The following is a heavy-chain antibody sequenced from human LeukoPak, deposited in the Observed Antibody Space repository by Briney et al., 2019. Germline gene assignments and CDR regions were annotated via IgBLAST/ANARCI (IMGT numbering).Heavy chain of an antibody. D-gene: IGHD3-9*01. CDR1: GFTLSRYW. J-gene: IGHJ4*02. Sequence: PGGSLRLSCAASGFTLSRYWMGWVRQSPGKGLEWVSTFSASSSSTYYADSVKGRFTISRDNSKNTLYLQMNSLRDEDTAVYYCAKGDTYYDLLTCFDFWGPGTLVTVSS. CDR3: AKGDTYYDLLTCFDF. CDR2: FSASSSST. V-gene: IGHV3-23*01.